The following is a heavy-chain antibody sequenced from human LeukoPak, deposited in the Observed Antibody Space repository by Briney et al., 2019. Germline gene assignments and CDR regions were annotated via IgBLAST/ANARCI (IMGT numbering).Heavy chain of an antibody. Sequence: SETLSLTCTVSGGSISSNNWSWIRQRAGQGLEWIGHIYTSENANDNPSLKSLVAISVDKSKNQFSLKLSAVTAADTAVYYCAREVRGPYGDYADYWGQGTLVTVSS. CDR3: AREVRGPYGDYADY. D-gene: IGHD3-10*01. J-gene: IGHJ4*02. CDR1: GGSISSNN. CDR2: IYTSENA. V-gene: IGHV4-4*07.